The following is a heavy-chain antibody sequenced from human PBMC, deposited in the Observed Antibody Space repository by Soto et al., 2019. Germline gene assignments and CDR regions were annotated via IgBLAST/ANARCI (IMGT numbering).Heavy chain of an antibody. CDR2: MNPHSGDT. CDR3: ARQQAMDH. CDR1: GYTFVNYE. V-gene: IGHV1-8*01. J-gene: IGHJ4*02. Sequence: QVQLVQSGAEVKKPGASVKVSCKASGYTFVNYEINWVRQATGQGLEWLGWMNPHSGDTFYAQNFQGRVTMTRNTSITTAYMELNSLKSEDTAVYYCARQQAMDHWGQGTLVTVSS.